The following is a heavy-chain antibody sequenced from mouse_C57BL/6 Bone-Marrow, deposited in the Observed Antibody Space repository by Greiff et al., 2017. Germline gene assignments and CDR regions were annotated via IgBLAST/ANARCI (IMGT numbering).Heavy chain of an antibody. Sequence: EVKVVESGGGLVKPGGSLKLSCAASGFTFSDYGMHWVRQAPEKGLEWVAYISSGSSTIYYADTVKGRFTISRDNAKNTLFLQMTSLRSEDTAMYYCARARDWDYAMDYWGQGTSVTVSS. CDR2: ISSGSSTI. V-gene: IGHV5-17*01. CDR1: GFTFSDYG. J-gene: IGHJ4*01. CDR3: ARARDWDYAMDY. D-gene: IGHD4-1*01.